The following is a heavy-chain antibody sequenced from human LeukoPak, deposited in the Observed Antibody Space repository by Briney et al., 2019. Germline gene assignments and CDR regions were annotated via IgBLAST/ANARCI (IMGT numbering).Heavy chain of an antibody. V-gene: IGHV4-4*02. CDR1: GGSISSSNW. J-gene: IGHJ4*02. CDR3: ARESGYYYDTRYFDY. D-gene: IGHD3-22*01. CDR2: IYHSGST. Sequence: SETLSLTCAVSGGSISSSNWWSWVRQPPGKGLEWIGEIYHSGSTNYNPSLKSRVTISVDKSKNQFSLKLSSVTAVDTAVYYCARESGYYYDTRYFDYWGQGTLVTASS.